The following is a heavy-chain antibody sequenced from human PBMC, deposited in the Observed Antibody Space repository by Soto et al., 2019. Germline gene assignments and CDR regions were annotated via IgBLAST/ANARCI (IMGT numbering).Heavy chain of an antibody. V-gene: IGHV4-4*07. CDR2: IYFTGST. CDR1: GGSINSYY. Sequence: PSETLSLTCTVSGGSINSYYWTWIRQPAGKGLEWIGRIYFTGSTTYNPSLKSRVTMSVATSKNQFFLRLNSVTAADSAVYYCARGDGLYYDNSGSYSSYGMDVWGQGTTVTAP. D-gene: IGHD3-22*01. J-gene: IGHJ6*02. CDR3: ARGDGLYYDNSGSYSSYGMDV.